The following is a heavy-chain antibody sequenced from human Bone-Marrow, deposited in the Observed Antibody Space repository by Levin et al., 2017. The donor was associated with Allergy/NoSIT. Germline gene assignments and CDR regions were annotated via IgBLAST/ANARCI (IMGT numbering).Heavy chain of an antibody. V-gene: IGHV4-39*01. J-gene: IGHJ5*02. CDR1: GGSIRSSNYY. Sequence: PSETLSLTCTVSGGSIRSSNYYWGWIRQPPGKGLEWIGVIYYRGSTYYKPSLKSRVTISVDTSKNQFSLQLTSVTAADTAVYYCVRLQYFYDRSGYLFDNWGQGTLVTVSS. D-gene: IGHD3-22*01. CDR2: IYYRGST. CDR3: VRLQYFYDRSGYLFDN.